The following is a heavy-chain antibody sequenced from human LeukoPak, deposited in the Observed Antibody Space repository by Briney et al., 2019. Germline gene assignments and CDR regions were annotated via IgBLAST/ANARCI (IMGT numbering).Heavy chain of an antibody. D-gene: IGHD1-1*01. V-gene: IGHV4-38-2*02. CDR1: GYSISSGYY. CDR2: IYHSGST. CDR3: ARKRPARNYYYYMDV. J-gene: IGHJ6*03. Sequence: PSETLSLTCTVSGYSISSGYYWGWIRQPPGKGLEWIGSIYHSGSTYYNPSLKSRVTISVDTSKNQFSLKLSSVTAADTAVYYCARKRPARNYYYYMDVWGKGTTVTVSS.